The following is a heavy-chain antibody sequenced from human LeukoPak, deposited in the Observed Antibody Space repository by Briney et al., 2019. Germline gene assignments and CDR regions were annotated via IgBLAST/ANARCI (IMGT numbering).Heavy chain of an antibody. CDR3: ARLSSSWYPGMDV. J-gene: IGHJ6*02. D-gene: IGHD6-13*01. CDR1: GGSISSGGYS. V-gene: IGHV4-30-2*01. CDR2: IYHSGST. Sequence: PSETLSLTCADSGGSISSGGYSWSWIRQPPGKGLEWIGYIYHSGSTYYNPSLKSRVTISVDRSKNQFSLKLSSVTAADTAVYYCARLSSSWYPGMDVWGQGTTVTVSS.